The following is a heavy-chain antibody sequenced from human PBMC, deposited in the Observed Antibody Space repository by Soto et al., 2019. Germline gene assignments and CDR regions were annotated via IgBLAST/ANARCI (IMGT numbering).Heavy chain of an antibody. CDR1: GGSISSGGYY. CDR3: ATTTVVTPGYFDL. Sequence: QVQLQESGPGLVKPSQPLSLTCTVSGGSISSGGYYWSWIRQHPGKGLEWRGYIYYSGSTYYNPSLKSRVTISVATTKNQFSLKLSSGTAADTAVYYCATTTVVTPGYFDLWGRGTLVTVSS. CDR2: IYYSGST. J-gene: IGHJ2*01. V-gene: IGHV4-31*03. D-gene: IGHD4-17*01.